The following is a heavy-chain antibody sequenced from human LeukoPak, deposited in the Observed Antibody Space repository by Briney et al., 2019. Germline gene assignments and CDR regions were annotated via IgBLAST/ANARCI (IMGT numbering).Heavy chain of an antibody. D-gene: IGHD3-22*01. CDR2: IYCSGST. CDR3: ARGGDTYYYDSSVRRSAFDI. CDR1: GGSISSYY. V-gene: IGHV4-59*01. Sequence: PSETLSLTCTVSGGSISSYYLSWVRQPPGKGLEWIGHIYCSGSTNYNNPSLKSRITISVDTSKNQFSLKLSSVIAADTAVYYCARGGDTYYYDSSVRRSAFDIWGQGTMVTVSS. J-gene: IGHJ3*02.